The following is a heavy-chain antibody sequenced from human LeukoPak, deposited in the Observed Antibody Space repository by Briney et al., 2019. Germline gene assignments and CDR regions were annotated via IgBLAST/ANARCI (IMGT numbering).Heavy chain of an antibody. J-gene: IGHJ4*02. V-gene: IGHV4-4*02. CDR1: GGSISSSNW. D-gene: IGHD3-3*01. CDR2: IYHSGST. Sequence: PSGTLSLTCAVSGGSISSSNWWSWVRQPPGKGLEWIGEIYHSGSTNYNPSLKSRVTMSVDTSKNQFSLKLSSVTAADTAVYYCAREMRITIFGGIKGYFDYWGQGTLVTVSS. CDR3: AREMRITIFGGIKGYFDY.